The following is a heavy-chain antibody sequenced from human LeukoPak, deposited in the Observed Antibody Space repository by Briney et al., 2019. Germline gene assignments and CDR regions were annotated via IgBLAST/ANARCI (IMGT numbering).Heavy chain of an antibody. CDR2: IKQDGSEK. CDR1: GFTFSSYW. V-gene: IGHV3-7*01. CDR3: ARWSRSSSWQLFDY. D-gene: IGHD6-13*01. Sequence: GGSLRLSCAASGFTFSSYWMTWVRQAPGKGLEWVANIKQDGSEKYYVDSVKGRFTISRDNAKNSLYLQMNSLRAEDTAVYYCARWSRSSSWQLFDYWGQGTLVTVSS. J-gene: IGHJ4*02.